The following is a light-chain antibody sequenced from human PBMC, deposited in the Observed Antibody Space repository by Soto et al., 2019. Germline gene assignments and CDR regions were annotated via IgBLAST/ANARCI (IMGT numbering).Light chain of an antibody. V-gene: IGLV2-14*01. CDR2: EVS. CDR1: SSDVGGYNY. Sequence: QSVLTQPASVSGSPGQSITISCTGTSSDVGGYNYVSWYQHHPGKAPKLMIYEVSSRPSGVSNRFSGSKSANTASLTLSGLQAEDEADYFCSSHTSRATYVFGTGTKVTVL. CDR3: SSHTSRATYV. J-gene: IGLJ1*01.